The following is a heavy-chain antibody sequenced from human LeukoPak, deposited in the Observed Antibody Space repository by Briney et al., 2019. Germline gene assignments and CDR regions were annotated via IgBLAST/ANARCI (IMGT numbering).Heavy chain of an antibody. J-gene: IGHJ4*02. CDR2: STGDSGAT. CDR1: GFAFHDYT. Sequence: PGESLRLSCAASGFAFHDYTMHWVRQSPGKGLEWVSLSTGDSGATFYADSVQGRFTVSRDNNKNSLYLQTHSLRSEDTALYYCARNMLEPDRYVDYWGQGTLVTVSS. V-gene: IGHV3-43*01. CDR3: ARNMLEPDRYVDY. D-gene: IGHD2-8*01.